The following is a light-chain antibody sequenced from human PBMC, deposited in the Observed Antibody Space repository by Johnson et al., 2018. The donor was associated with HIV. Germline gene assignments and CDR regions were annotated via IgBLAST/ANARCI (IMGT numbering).Light chain of an antibody. V-gene: IGLV1-51*01. J-gene: IGLJ1*01. CDR1: SSNIGNNY. Sequence: QSVLTQPPSVSAAPGQKVTISCSGSSSNIGNNYVAWYQHLPGTAPKLLIYDNNKRPSGIPDRFSGFKSGTSATLGITGLQTGDAADYYCGTWDGSLSVGHGFGTGTKVTVL. CDR2: DNN. CDR3: GTWDGSLSVGHG.